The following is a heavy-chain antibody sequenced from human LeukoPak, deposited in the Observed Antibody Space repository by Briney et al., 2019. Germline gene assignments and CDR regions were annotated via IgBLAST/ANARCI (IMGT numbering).Heavy chain of an antibody. D-gene: IGHD3-3*01. CDR1: GGSISSGGYY. V-gene: IGHV4-31*03. CDR3: ARAGGFFSPFGY. Sequence: SQTLSLTCTVSGGSISSGGYYWSWIRQHPGKGLEWIGCIYYSGSTYYNPSLKRRVTISVDTSKNQFSLKLTSVTAADTAVYFCARAGGFFSPFGYWGQGTLVTVSS. CDR2: IYYSGST. J-gene: IGHJ4*02.